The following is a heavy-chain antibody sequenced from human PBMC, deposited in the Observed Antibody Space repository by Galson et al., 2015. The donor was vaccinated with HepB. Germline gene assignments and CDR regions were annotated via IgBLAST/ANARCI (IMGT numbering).Heavy chain of an antibody. V-gene: IGHV3-23*01. D-gene: IGHD3-3*01. CDR2: ISGSGDNI. J-gene: IGHJ4*02. CDR1: GFSFINYA. CDR3: TRDSQTSASAFDY. Sequence: SLRLSCASSGFSFINYAMTWLRQAPGKGLEWVSTISGSGDNIYYTDSVKGRFTISRDNSRNTVYLQMSSLRAEDTAVYFCTRDSQTSASAFDYWGQGTLVTVSS.